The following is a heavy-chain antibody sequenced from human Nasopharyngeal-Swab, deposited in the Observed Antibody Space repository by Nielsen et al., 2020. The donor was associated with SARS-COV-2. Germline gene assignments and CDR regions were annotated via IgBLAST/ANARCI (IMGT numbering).Heavy chain of an antibody. CDR1: GFTFSSYW. CDR3: ARDSDIPYSGYGMDV. V-gene: IGHV3-7*01. D-gene: IGHD6-13*01. Sequence: SLNISCAASGFTFSSYWMSWVRQAPGKGLEWVANIKQDGSEKYYVDSVKGRFTISRDNAKNSLYLQMNSLRAEDTAVYYCARDSDIPYSGYGMDVWGQGTTVTVSS. CDR2: IKQDGSEK. J-gene: IGHJ6*02.